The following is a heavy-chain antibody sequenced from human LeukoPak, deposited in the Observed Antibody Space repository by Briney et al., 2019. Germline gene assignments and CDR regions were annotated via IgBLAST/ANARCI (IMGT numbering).Heavy chain of an antibody. D-gene: IGHD3-9*01. Sequence: GGSLTLSCAASGFTYSNYAMHGARQAPGMGLEYVSAINANGDGTYYADSVKGRFNISRDDSRSTLYLQLGSLRAEDMAVYFCARVLLTGYYYDYWGQGTLVTVSS. V-gene: IGHV3-64*02. CDR2: INANGDGT. CDR3: ARVLLTGYYYDY. J-gene: IGHJ4*02. CDR1: GFTYSNYA.